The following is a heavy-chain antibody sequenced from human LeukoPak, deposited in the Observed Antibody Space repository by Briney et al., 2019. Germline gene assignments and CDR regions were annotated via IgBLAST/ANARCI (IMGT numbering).Heavy chain of an antibody. D-gene: IGHD5-24*01. J-gene: IGHJ6*03. CDR2: IYTSGST. Sequence: PSETLSLTCSVSGDSISTRSYYWSWIRQPAGKGLEWIGRIYTSGSTNYNPSLKSRVTISVDTSKNQFSLKLSSVTAADTAVYYCAREFRRDGYPYYYYYMDVWGKGTTVTISS. CDR3: AREFRRDGYPYYYYYMDV. CDR1: GDSISTRSYY. V-gene: IGHV4-61*02.